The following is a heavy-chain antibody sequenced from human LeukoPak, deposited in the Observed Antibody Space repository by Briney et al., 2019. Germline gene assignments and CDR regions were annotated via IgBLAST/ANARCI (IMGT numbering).Heavy chain of an antibody. CDR1: GDSVSSNSAA. CDR3: ARDARLTRRPVGNWFDP. J-gene: IGHJ5*02. CDR2: TYYRSKWYN. Sequence: SQTLSLTCAISGDSVSSNSAAWNWIRQSPSRGLEWLGRTYYRSKWYNDYAVSVKSRITINPDTSKNQFSLQLNSVTPEDTAVYYCARDARLTRRPVGNWFDPWGQGTLVTVSS. D-gene: IGHD1-14*01. V-gene: IGHV6-1*01.